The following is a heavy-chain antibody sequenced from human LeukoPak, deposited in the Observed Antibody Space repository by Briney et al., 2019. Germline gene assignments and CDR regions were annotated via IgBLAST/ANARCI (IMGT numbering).Heavy chain of an antibody. D-gene: IGHD3-22*01. Sequence: ASVKVSFKASGYTFTSYYMHWVRQAPGQGLEWMGIINPSGGSTSYAQKFQGRVTMTRDTSTSTVYMELSSPRSEDTAVYYCARAGTITMIVVYWFDPWGQGILVTVSS. CDR2: INPSGGST. CDR3: ARAGTITMIVVYWFDP. V-gene: IGHV1-46*01. J-gene: IGHJ5*02. CDR1: GYTFTSYY.